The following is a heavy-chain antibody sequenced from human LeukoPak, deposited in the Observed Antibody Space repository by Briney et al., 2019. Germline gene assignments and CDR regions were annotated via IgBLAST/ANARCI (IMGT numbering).Heavy chain of an antibody. D-gene: IGHD3-16*02. CDR2: ISGSGGST. Sequence: PGGSLRLSCAASGFTFSDYWMTWVRQAPGKGLEWVSAISGSGGSTYYADSVKGRFTISRDNSKNTLYLQMNSLRAEDTAVYYCAKDEIPYDYVWGSHRPRARPDYWGQGTLVTVSS. J-gene: IGHJ4*02. CDR3: AKDEIPYDYVWGSHRPRARPDY. V-gene: IGHV3-23*01. CDR1: GFTFSDYW.